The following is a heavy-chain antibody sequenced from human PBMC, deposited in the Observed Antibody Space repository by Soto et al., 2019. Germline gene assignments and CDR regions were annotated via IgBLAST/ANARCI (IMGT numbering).Heavy chain of an antibody. CDR1: GGSISSSSYY. J-gene: IGHJ4*02. Sequence: SETLSLTCTVSGGSISSSSYYWGWIRQPPGKGLEWIGSIYYSGSTYYNPSLKSRVTISVDTSKNQFSLKLSSVTAADTAVYYCARQHQGAYSSGPYIIDYWGQGTLVTVSS. CDR3: ARQHQGAYSSGPYIIDY. D-gene: IGHD6-19*01. V-gene: IGHV4-39*01. CDR2: IYYSGST.